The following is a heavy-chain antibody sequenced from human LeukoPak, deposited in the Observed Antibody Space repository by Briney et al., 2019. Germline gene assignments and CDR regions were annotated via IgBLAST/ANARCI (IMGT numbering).Heavy chain of an antibody. CDR1: GGSFSAHS. D-gene: IGHD1-1*01. Sequence: PSETLSLTCAVYGGSFSAHSWSWIRQSPGKGLEWIGEVNHSGSTNYNPSLKSRVTISVDTSKNQFTLRLSSMTAADTAVYYCARDVTGSASDYWGQGTLVTVSS. CDR2: VNHSGST. V-gene: IGHV4-34*01. J-gene: IGHJ4*02. CDR3: ARDVTGSASDY.